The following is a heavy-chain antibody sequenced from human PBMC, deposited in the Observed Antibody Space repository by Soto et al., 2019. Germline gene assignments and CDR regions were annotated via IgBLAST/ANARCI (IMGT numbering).Heavy chain of an antibody. CDR1: GYTFTSYG. Sequence: ASVKVSCKASGYTFTSYGISWVRQAPGQGLEWMGWISAYNGNTNYAQKLQGRVTMTTDTSTSTAYMELRSLRSDDTAVYYCARGPLYSSGGDYYYYGMGVWGQGTTVTVSS. D-gene: IGHD6-19*01. J-gene: IGHJ6*01. V-gene: IGHV1-18*04. CDR3: ARGPLYSSGGDYYYYGMGV. CDR2: ISAYNGNT.